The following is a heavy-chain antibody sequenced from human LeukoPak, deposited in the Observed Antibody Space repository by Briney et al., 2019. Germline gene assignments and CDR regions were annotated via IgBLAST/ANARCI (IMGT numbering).Heavy chain of an antibody. J-gene: IGHJ4*02. CDR1: GYTFTSYD. CDR2: MNPNSGNT. V-gene: IGHV1-8*01. Sequence: ASVKVSCKASGYTFTSYDINWVRQATGQGLEWMGWMNPNSGNTGYAQKFQGRVTMTRNTSISTAYMELSSLRSEDTAVYYCARATDLPPDTLFDYWGQGTLVTVSS. D-gene: IGHD2-21*02. CDR3: ARATDLPPDTLFDY.